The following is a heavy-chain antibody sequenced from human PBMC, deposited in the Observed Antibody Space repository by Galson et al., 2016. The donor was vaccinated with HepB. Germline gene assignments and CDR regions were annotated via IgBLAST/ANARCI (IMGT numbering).Heavy chain of an antibody. CDR2: TYPGYFDI. CDR1: GYTFDSYW. CDR3: AGTLTGSYDFWGAIYKYYAMDV. D-gene: IGHD3-3*01. J-gene: IGHJ6*02. Sequence: QSGANVEKHGESLKISCTGSGYTFDSYWIGWVSQMPGKALAWMAITYPGYFDIRYSPSFQGQVTIQVDKSITTAYLQWTSLTASDTAMYYCAGTLTGSYDFWGAIYKYYAMDVWGQGTTGIVS. V-gene: IGHV5-51*01.